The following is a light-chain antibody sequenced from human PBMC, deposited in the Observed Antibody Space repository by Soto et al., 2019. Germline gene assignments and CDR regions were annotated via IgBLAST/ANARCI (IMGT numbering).Light chain of an antibody. Sequence: DIQMTQSPSSLAASVGDRVTITCRASQSISSWLAWYQQKPGKAPKLLIYDASSLESGVPSRSSGSGSGTEFTLTIRSLKPDDFATYYCQQYNSYWTFGQGTKVDI. J-gene: IGKJ1*01. CDR3: QQYNSYWT. CDR1: QSISSW. V-gene: IGKV1-5*01. CDR2: DAS.